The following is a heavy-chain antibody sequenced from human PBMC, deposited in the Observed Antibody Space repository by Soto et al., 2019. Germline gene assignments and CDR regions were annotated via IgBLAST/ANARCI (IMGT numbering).Heavy chain of an antibody. CDR1: GGTFTSYA. CDR2: IIPIFGTA. J-gene: IGHJ5*02. CDR3: ARDAPYCSGGSCPKNNRFDP. V-gene: IGHV1-69*13. D-gene: IGHD2-15*01. Sequence: ASVKVSCKASGGTFTSYAISWVLQAPGEGLEWMGGIIPIFGTANYAQKFQGRVTITADESTSTAYMELSSLRSEDTAVYYCARDAPYCSGGSCPKNNRFDPWGQGTLVTVSS.